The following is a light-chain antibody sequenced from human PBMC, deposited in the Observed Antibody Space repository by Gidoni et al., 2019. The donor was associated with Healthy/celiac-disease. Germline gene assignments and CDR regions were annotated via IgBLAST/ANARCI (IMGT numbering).Light chain of an antibody. J-gene: IGKJ1*01. Sequence: DIQMTQSPSTLSASVGDRVTITCRASQSISSWLAWYKQKPGKAPKLLIYDASSLESGVPSRFSGSGSGTEFTLTISSLQPDDFATYYCQQYNSYPWTFXQXTKVEIK. CDR2: DAS. CDR1: QSISSW. CDR3: QQYNSYPWT. V-gene: IGKV1-5*01.